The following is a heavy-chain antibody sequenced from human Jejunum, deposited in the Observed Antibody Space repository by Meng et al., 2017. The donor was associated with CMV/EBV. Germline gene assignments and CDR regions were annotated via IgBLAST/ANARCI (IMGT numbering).Heavy chain of an antibody. J-gene: IGHJ4*02. D-gene: IGHD2-15*01. CDR2: ISGSSHDT. CDR3: VRTAREAAD. CDR1: GFTFSDHY. Sequence: QVQLVESGGDLVKPGGSLRLSCAASGFTFSDHYMNWFRQAPGKGLEWLSYISGSSHDTNYADSVKGRFTISRDNAKNSLYLQINSLRVEDTAIYYCVRTAREAADWGQGTLVTVSS. V-gene: IGHV3-11*05.